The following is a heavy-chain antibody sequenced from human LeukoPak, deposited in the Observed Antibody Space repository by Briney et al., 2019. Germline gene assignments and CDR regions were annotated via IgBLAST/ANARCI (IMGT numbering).Heavy chain of an antibody. D-gene: IGHD2-15*01. V-gene: IGHV4-59*01. J-gene: IGHJ6*02. Sequence: SETLSLTCTVSGGSITSDYWGWIRQPPGKGLEWIGYIQNRGSSYYNPSLKSRVTISLDTSKNQFSLKLGSVTAADTAVCYCAREVTYCSGGSCFSYYGMDVWGQGTTVAVSS. CDR1: GGSITSDY. CDR2: IQNRGSS. CDR3: AREVTYCSGGSCFSYYGMDV.